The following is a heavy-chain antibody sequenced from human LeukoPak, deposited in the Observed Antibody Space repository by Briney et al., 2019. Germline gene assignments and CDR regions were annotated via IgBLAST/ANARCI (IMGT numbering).Heavy chain of an antibody. CDR1: GFTFSIYA. V-gene: IGHV3-23*01. CDR2: TSSGGDYT. CDR3: AKDRPNYYESNGHYYRRDGDS. D-gene: IGHD3-22*01. J-gene: IGHJ5*01. Sequence: GGSLRLSCAASGFTFSIYAMRWVRQAPGKGLERVSSTSSGGDYTYYAGSVKGRFTISRDNSKNTLYLQMNSLRAEDTATYYCAKDRPNYYESNGHYYRRDGDSWGQGTLVTVSS.